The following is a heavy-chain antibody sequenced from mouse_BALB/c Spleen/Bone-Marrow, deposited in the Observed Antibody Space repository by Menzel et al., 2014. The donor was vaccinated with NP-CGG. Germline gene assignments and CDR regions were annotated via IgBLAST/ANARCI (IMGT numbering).Heavy chain of an antibody. CDR2: IHPSDSET. CDR3: ARFGNYEGFAY. CDR1: GYSFTNYL. J-gene: IGHJ3*01. Sequence: QVQLKESGAELVRPGASVKLSCKASGYSFTNYLMNWVKQRPGQGLEWIGMIHPSDSETRLNQKFKDKATLTVDKSSSTAYMQLSSPTSEDSAVYYCARFGNYEGFAYWGQGTLVTVSA. D-gene: IGHD2-1*01. V-gene: IGHV1-74*01.